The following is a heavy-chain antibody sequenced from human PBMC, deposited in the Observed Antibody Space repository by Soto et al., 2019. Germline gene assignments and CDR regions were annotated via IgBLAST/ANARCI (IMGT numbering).Heavy chain of an antibody. Sequence: SQTLSLTCAISGDSVSSNSAAWNWIRQSPSRGLEWLGRTYYRSKWYNDYAVSVKSRVTINPETSKNQFSLQLSSVTPEDTAVYYCARGTKNYYYYSMDVWGQGTTVNVSS. CDR2: TYYRSKWYN. CDR1: GDSVSSNSAA. CDR3: ARGTKNYYYYSMDV. V-gene: IGHV6-1*01. J-gene: IGHJ6*02.